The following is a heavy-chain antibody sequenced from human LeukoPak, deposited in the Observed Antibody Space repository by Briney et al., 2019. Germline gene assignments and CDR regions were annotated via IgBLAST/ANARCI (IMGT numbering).Heavy chain of an antibody. CDR1: GFTFNNYA. CDR3: ARTLGYYDSSGDDAFDI. V-gene: IGHV3-23*01. Sequence: GGSLRLSCAVSGFTFNNYAMCWVRQAPGKGLEWVSAISGSGVSTYYADSVKGRFTISRDNSKNTLYLQMNSLRAEDTAVYYCARTLGYYDSSGDDAFDIWGQGTMVTVSS. J-gene: IGHJ3*02. CDR2: ISGSGVST. D-gene: IGHD3-22*01.